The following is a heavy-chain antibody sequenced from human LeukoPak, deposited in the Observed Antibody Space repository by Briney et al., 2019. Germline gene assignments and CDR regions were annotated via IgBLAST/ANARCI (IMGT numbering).Heavy chain of an antibody. CDR2: ISNDGNNK. J-gene: IGHJ4*02. Sequence: GGSLSLSCATSGFTFSNYAIHWDRQAPGKGLEWVAVISNDGNNKHYADSVKGRFTISRDNSKDTLYLQMNSLRAEDTAVYYCGRVAPGGRHIDYWGQGTLVTVSS. CDR3: GRVAPGGRHIDY. CDR1: GFTFSNYA. V-gene: IGHV3-30-3*01. D-gene: IGHD2-15*01.